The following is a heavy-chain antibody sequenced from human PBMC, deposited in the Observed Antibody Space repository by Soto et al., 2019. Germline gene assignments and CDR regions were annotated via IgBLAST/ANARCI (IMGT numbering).Heavy chain of an antibody. Sequence: ASGKVSCKASGYTFTSYDINWVRQATGQGLEWMGWMNPNSGNTGYAQKFQGRVTMTRNTSISTAYMELSSLRSEDTAVYYCAKGSGSARLGYYYYYMDVWGKGTTVTVSS. V-gene: IGHV1-8*02. D-gene: IGHD6-6*01. CDR3: AKGSGSARLGYYYYYMDV. CDR1: GYTFTSYD. CDR2: MNPNSGNT. J-gene: IGHJ6*03.